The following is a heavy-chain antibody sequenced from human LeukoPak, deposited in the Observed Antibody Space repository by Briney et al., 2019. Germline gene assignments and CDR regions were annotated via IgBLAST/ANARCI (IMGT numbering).Heavy chain of an antibody. Sequence: SQTLSLTCTVSGGSISSGSYYCSWLRQPPGKGLEWIASIYHTGTSYYNPSLKSRFTISVDTSKNQIPLTLRSVTAADTAVYYCARKAPISDSGSYYKSLGYWGQGTLVTVSS. J-gene: IGHJ4*02. V-gene: IGHV4-39*06. CDR2: IYHTGTS. D-gene: IGHD3-10*01. CDR1: GGSISSGSYY. CDR3: ARKAPISDSGSYYKSLGY.